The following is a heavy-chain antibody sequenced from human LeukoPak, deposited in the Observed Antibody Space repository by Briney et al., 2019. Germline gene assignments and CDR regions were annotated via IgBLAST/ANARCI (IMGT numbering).Heavy chain of an antibody. V-gene: IGHV4-4*07. D-gene: IGHD3-10*01. Sequence: SETLSLTCTVSGGSISSYYWSWIRQPAGKGLEWIGRIYTSGSTNHNPSLKSRVTISVDTSKNQFSLKLSSVTAADTAVYYCARGAITMVRGVIEGFWFDPWGQGTLSPSPQ. CDR3: ARGAITMVRGVIEGFWFDP. CDR1: GGSISSYY. CDR2: IYTSGST. J-gene: IGHJ5*02.